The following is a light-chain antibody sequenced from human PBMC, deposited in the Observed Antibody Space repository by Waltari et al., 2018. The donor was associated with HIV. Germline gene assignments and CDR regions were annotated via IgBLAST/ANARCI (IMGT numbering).Light chain of an antibody. CDR1: PSHIGADYD. CDR2: GNK. V-gene: IGLV1-40*01. CDR3: QSYDITLSASVV. Sequence: QSVLTQPPSVSGAPGQRVTISCTGSPSHIGADYDVHWYQQIPGTAPKLLISGNKNRPSGVPDRFSASKSGTSASLTITGLQAEDEADYFCQSYDITLSASVVFGGGTKLTVL. J-gene: IGLJ2*01.